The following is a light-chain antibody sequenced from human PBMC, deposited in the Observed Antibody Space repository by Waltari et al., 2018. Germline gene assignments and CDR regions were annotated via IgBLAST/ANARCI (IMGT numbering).Light chain of an antibody. CDR3: CSYAGSYTVV. J-gene: IGLJ2*01. CDR1: SSDVGGYNY. CDR2: DVS. V-gene: IGLV2-11*01. Sequence: QSALTQPRSVSGSPGQSVTISCTVTSSDVGGYNYASWYQQHPGKAPKLMIYDVSKRPSGVPDRFSGSKSGNTASLTISGLQAEDEADYYCCSYAGSYTVVFGGGTKLTVL.